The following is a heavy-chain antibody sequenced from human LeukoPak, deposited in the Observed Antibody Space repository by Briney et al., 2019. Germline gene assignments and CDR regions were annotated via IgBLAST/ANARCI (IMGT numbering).Heavy chain of an antibody. J-gene: IGHJ3*02. CDR2: IKKDGSEK. CDR3: ASSYFDNSLHAYDI. D-gene: IGHD3-22*01. CDR1: GFTFSSYW. Sequence: PGGSLRLSCAASGFTFSSYWMSWVRQAPGKGLEWVANIKKDGSEKYYVDSVKGRFTISRDNTKSSLFLHMSSLRAEDTAVYFCASSYFDNSLHAYDIWGQGTMVTVSS. V-gene: IGHV3-7*01.